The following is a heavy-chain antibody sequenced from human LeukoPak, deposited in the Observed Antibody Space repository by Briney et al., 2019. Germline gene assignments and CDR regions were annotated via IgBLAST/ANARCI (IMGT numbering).Heavy chain of an antibody. CDR1: GGSISSSSYY. J-gene: IGHJ1*01. D-gene: IGHD3-22*01. V-gene: IGHV4-39*01. Sequence: PSETLSFTGTVSGGSISSSSYYWRWIRQPPGKGLEWIGSIYYSGSTYYNPSLKSRVTISVDTSKNQFSPKLSSVTAADTAVYYCARRFGSGYHFQHWGQGTLVTVSS. CDR3: ARRFGSGYHFQH. CDR2: IYYSGST.